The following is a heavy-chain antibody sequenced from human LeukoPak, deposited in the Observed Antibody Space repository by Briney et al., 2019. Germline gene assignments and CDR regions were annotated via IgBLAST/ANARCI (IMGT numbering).Heavy chain of an antibody. CDR3: ARDGPYYYDSSGYYCDS. Sequence: ASVKVSCKASGYTFTSYYMHWVRQAPEQGLEWMGIINPSGGSTSYAQKFQGRVTMTRDTSTSTVYMELSSLRSEDTAVYYCARDGPYYYDSSGYYCDSWGQGTLFTVSS. D-gene: IGHD3-22*01. J-gene: IGHJ5*02. CDR1: GYTFTSYY. V-gene: IGHV1-46*01. CDR2: INPSGGST.